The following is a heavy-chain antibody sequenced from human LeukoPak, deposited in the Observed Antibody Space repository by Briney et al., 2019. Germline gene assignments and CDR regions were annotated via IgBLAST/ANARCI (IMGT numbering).Heavy chain of an antibody. CDR2: IYHSGST. CDR1: GGSISSGGYY. J-gene: IGHJ4*02. V-gene: IGHV4-30-2*01. Sequence: SETLSLTCTVSGGSISSGGYYWSWIRQPPGKGLEWIGYIYHSGSTYYNPSLKSRVTISVDRSKNQFSLKLSSVTAADTAVYYCARDRELGYWGQGALVTVSS. D-gene: IGHD3-10*01. CDR3: ARDRELGY.